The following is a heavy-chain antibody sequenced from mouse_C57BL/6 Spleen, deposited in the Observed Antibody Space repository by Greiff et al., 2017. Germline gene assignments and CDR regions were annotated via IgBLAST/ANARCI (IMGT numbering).Heavy chain of an antibody. CDR2: IYPGDGDT. D-gene: IGHD1-1*01. CDR1: GYAFSSSW. CDR3: ARGGYYGSSPYYYAMDY. Sequence: QVQLQQSGPELVKPGASVKISCKASGYAFSSSWMNWVKQRPGKGLEWIGRIYPGDGDTNYNGKFKGKATLTADKSSSTAYMQLSSLTSEDSAVYFCARGGYYGSSPYYYAMDYWGQGTSVTVSS. V-gene: IGHV1-82*01. J-gene: IGHJ4*01.